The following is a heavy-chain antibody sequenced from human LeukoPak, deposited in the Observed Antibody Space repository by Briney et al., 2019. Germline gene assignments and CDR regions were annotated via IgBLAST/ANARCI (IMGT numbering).Heavy chain of an antibody. D-gene: IGHD3-10*01. CDR3: ARDFGYYYGSGSAFDI. V-gene: IGHV1-2*02. J-gene: IGHJ3*02. Sequence: ASVKVSFKASGYTFTGYYMHWVRQAPGQGLEWMGWINPNSGGTNYAQKFQGRVTMTRDTSISTAYMELSRLRSDDTAVYYCARDFGYYYGSGSAFDIWGQGTMVTVSS. CDR2: INPNSGGT. CDR1: GYTFTGYY.